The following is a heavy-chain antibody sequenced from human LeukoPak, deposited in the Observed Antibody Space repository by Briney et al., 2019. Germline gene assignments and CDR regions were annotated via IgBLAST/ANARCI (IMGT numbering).Heavy chain of an antibody. CDR1: GYTLTELS. CDR2: FDPEDGET. D-gene: IGHD3-10*01. CDR3: ATEGKMVRGLYTDY. J-gene: IGHJ4*02. V-gene: IGHV1-24*01. Sequence: ASVKVSCKVSGYTLTELSMHWVRQAPGKGLEWMGRFDPEDGETIYAQKFQGRVTMTADTSADTAYMELSSRRSEDTAVYYCATEGKMVRGLYTDYWGQGTLVTVSS.